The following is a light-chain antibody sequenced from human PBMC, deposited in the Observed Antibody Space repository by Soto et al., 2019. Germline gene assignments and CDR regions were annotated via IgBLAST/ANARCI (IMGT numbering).Light chain of an antibody. V-gene: IGKV3-20*01. CDR1: QSVTNNY. J-gene: IGKJ1*01. CDR2: DAS. CDR3: KQCYFSHRT. Sequence: DIVLTQSPGALSFSPGERATLSCRASQSVTNNYLDWFQQKPGQAPRLLIYDASIRADGIPDRFSGSGSEKDLTLTISRLEPEDSAVYYCKQCYFSHRTIGQGTKVDIX.